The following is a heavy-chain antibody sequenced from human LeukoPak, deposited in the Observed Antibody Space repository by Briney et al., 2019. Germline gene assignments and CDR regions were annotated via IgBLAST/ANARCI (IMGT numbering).Heavy chain of an antibody. D-gene: IGHD2-15*01. Sequence: GGSLRLSCAAFGFTVSRNHMTWVRQAPGKGLEWVSITYSGGSTYYADSVRGRFTISRDSSQNTLYLQMNGLRAEDTAVYYCVTLPTGDYWGQGTLVTVSS. CDR2: TYSGGST. J-gene: IGHJ4*02. V-gene: IGHV3-53*01. CDR1: GFTVSRNH. CDR3: VTLPTGDY.